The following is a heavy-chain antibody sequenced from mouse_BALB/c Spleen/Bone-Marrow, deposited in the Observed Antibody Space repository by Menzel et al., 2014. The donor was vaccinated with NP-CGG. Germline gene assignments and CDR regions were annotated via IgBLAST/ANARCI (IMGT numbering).Heavy chain of an antibody. D-gene: IGHD2-4*01. CDR3: AREGLRRRAAMDY. J-gene: IGHJ4*01. Sequence: EVKLVESGGGLVKPGGSLKLSCAASGFTFSSYAMSWARQSPEKRLEWVAEISSGGSYTYYPDTVTGRFTISRDSAKNTLYLEMSSLRSEDTAMYYCAREGLRRRAAMDYWGQGTSVTVSS. CDR1: GFTFSSYA. V-gene: IGHV5-9-4*01. CDR2: ISSGGSYT.